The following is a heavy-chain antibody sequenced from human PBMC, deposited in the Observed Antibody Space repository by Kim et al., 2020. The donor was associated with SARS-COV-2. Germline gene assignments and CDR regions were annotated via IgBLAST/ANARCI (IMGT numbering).Heavy chain of an antibody. D-gene: IGHD6-13*01. CDR3: AKGRSENIAAAFNY. CDR1: RSTFSTYA. CDR2: VGGSGGNT. J-gene: IGHJ4*02. V-gene: IGHV3-23*01. Sequence: GGSLSLSSAAARSTFSTYAMSWVRQAPGKGLEWVSTVGGSGGNTYYADSAKGRFTIFRDNSKNTVDLQMNSLRAEDTAVYYCAKGRSENIAAAFNYWGQG.